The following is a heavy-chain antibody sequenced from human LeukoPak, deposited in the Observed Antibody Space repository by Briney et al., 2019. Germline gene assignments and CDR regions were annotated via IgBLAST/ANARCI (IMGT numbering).Heavy chain of an antibody. J-gene: IGHJ3*02. V-gene: IGHV1-2*02. D-gene: IGHD7-27*01. CDR2: INPNSGGT. CDR3: ARDGNWGSLRGAFDI. CDR1: GYTFTVYY. Sequence: ASVKVSCKASGYTFTVYYMHWVRQAPGQGLEWMGWINPNSGGTNYAQDFQGRVTMTRNTSISTAYMELSRLRSDDTAVYYCARDGNWGSLRGAFDIWGQGTMVTVSS.